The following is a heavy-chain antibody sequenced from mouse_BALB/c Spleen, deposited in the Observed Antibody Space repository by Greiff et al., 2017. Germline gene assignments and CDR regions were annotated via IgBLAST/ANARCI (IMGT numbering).Heavy chain of an antibody. Sequence: DVKLVESGPGLVKPSQSLSLTCTVTGYSITSDYAWNWIRQFPGNTLEWMGYISYSGSTSYNPSLKSRISITRDTSKNQFFLQLNSVTTEDTATYYCARSGSSYEYFDVWGAGTTVTVSS. V-gene: IGHV3-2*02. CDR1: GYSITSDYA. CDR3: ARSGSSYEYFDV. D-gene: IGHD1-1*01. CDR2: ISYSGST. J-gene: IGHJ1*01.